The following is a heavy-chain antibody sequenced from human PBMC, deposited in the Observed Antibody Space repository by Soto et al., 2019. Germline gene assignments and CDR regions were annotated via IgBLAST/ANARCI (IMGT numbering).Heavy chain of an antibody. CDR3: ARTTAVPNTLRSRYFFDY. J-gene: IGHJ4*02. V-gene: IGHV4-61*01. CDR2: VYYSGTT. CDR1: GGSVSNKTYY. Sequence: SDTLCLTCSVSGGSVSNKTYYWSLIRQPPGKRLEWIGYVYYSGTTNYNPSLKSRVTISVDLSKNQFSLRLSSVTTADTALYYCARTTAVPNTLRSRYFFDYWGQGTLVTVSS. D-gene: IGHD4-17*01.